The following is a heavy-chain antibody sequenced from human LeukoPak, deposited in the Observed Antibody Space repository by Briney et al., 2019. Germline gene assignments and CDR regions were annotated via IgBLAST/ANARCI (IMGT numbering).Heavy chain of an antibody. CDR2: IKQDGSES. V-gene: IGHV3-7*01. CDR3: AREEDNSDQYLREDY. CDR1: DSAFSRLW. D-gene: IGHD4-17*01. J-gene: IGHJ4*02. Sequence: GGSLTLSCQVSDSAFSRLWMNWVRQAPGKGPEWVANIKQDGSESYYVDSVKGRFTISRDNAKNSLYLQMNSLRAEDTAIYYCAREEDNSDQYLREDYWGQGTLVTVSS.